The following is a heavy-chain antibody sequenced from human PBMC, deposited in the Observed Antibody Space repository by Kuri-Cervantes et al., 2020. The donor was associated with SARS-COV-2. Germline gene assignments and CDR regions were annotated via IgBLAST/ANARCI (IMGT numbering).Heavy chain of an antibody. CDR3: ARLLPGPVDY. CDR2: IYHSGST. J-gene: IGHJ4*02. Sequence: SETLSLTCTVSGGSISSSSYYWGWIRQPPGKGLEWIGSIYHSGSTYYNPSLKSRVTISVDTSKNQFSLKLSSVTAADTAVYYCARLLPGPVDYWGQGTLVTVSS. CDR1: GGSISSSSYY. V-gene: IGHV4-39*01. D-gene: IGHD3-16*01.